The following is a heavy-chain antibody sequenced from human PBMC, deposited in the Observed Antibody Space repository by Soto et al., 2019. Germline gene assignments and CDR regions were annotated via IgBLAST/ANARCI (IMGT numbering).Heavy chain of an antibody. Sequence: QVQLVQSGAEVKKPGSSVKVSCKASGGTFSSYAISWVRQAPGQGLEWMGGIIPIFGTANYAQKFQGRVTITADEYTSTAYMELSSLRSEDTAVYYCVSDSVLPYGMDVWGQGTTVPVSS. V-gene: IGHV1-69*01. J-gene: IGHJ6*02. CDR1: GGTFSSYA. D-gene: IGHD1-26*01. CDR3: VSDSVLPYGMDV. CDR2: IIPIFGTA.